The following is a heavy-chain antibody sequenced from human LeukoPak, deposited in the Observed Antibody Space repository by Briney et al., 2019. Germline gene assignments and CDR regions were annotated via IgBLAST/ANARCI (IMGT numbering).Heavy chain of an antibody. Sequence: PGGSLRLSRAASGFTFSGSAMHWVRQASGKGLEWVGRIRSKANSYATAYAASVKGRFTISRDDSKNTAYLQMNSLRAEDTAVYYCVSRAVAGRAVIDYWGREPWSPSPQ. CDR2: IRSKANSYAT. CDR1: GFTFSGSA. V-gene: IGHV3-73*01. D-gene: IGHD6-19*01. J-gene: IGHJ4*02. CDR3: VSRAVAGRAVIDY.